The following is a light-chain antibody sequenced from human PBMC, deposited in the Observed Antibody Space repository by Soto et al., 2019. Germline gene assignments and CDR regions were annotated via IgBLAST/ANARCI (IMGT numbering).Light chain of an antibody. Sequence: EIVLTQSPATLSLSPGERATLSCRASQSVSSNLAWYQQKPGQAPRLRIYDASNRATGVPARFSGSGSGTDFTLTISSLEPEDFAVYYCQQRYNWPPITFGQGTRLEIK. J-gene: IGKJ5*01. V-gene: IGKV3-11*01. CDR1: QSVSSN. CDR2: DAS. CDR3: QQRYNWPPIT.